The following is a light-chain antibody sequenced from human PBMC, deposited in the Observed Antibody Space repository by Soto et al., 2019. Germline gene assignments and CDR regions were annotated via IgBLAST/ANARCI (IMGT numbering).Light chain of an antibody. CDR2: EVS. CDR1: SSDVGGYNY. J-gene: IGLJ1*01. V-gene: IGLV2-14*01. Sequence: QSALTQPASVSGSPGQSITISCTGTSSDVGGYNYVSWYQQHPGKAPQLMIYEVSNRPSGVSNRFSGSKSGNTASLTISGLQTEDEADYYCSSYTSSSTVYVFGTGTKVTVL. CDR3: SSYTSSSTVYV.